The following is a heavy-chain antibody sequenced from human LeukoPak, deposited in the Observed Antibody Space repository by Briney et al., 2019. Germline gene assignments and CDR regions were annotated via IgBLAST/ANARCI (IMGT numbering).Heavy chain of an antibody. V-gene: IGHV4-59*01. D-gene: IGHD3-22*01. J-gene: IGHJ4*02. CDR3: ARGDVAYYDGSGSYSTKNQYYFDS. CDR1: GGSISSYY. Sequence: PSETLSLTCTVSGGSISSYYWSWIRQPPGKGLEWIGYIYGTVGTNYNPSLKSRVTISVDTSKIQFSLKLRSVTAADTAVYYCARGDVAYYDGSGSYSTKNQYYFDSWGQGILVTVSS. CDR2: IYGTVGT.